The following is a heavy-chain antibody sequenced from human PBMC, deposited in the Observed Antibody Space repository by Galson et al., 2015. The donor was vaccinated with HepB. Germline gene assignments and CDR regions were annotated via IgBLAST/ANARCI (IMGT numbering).Heavy chain of an antibody. J-gene: IGHJ4*02. CDR1: GFTFSDYY. CDR2: ISSSSSYT. V-gene: IGHV3-11*05. Sequence: SLRLSCAASGFTFSDYYMSWIRQAPGKGLEWVSYISSSSSYTNYADSVKGRFTISRDNAKNSLYLQMNGLRAEDTAVYYCAKDLWSFYCFDYWGQGALVTVSS. D-gene: IGHD3-3*01. CDR3: AKDLWSFYCFDY.